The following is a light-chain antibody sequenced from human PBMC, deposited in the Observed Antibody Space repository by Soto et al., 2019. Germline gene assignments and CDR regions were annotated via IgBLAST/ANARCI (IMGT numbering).Light chain of an antibody. CDR1: QTVTK. Sequence: EIVLTQSPGTLSLSPVERATLSCRASQTVTKLAWYQQQPGQAPRLLIYAASNRATGIPDRFSGSGSGTDFTLTISRLEPEDFAVYYCEQYGTSPLTFGGGTKVDIK. CDR2: AAS. CDR3: EQYGTSPLT. J-gene: IGKJ4*01. V-gene: IGKV3-20*01.